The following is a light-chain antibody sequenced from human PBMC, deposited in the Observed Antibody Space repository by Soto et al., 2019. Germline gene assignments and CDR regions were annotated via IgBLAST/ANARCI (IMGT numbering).Light chain of an antibody. CDR3: QQYNSYSEA. J-gene: IGKJ1*01. V-gene: IGKV1-5*03. Sequence: DIQMSQSPATLFGSVGARVTIPCRASQTISSWLAWYQQKPGKAPKPLIYKASTLKSGVPSRFSGSGSGTEFTLTISSLQPDDFATYYCQQYNSYSEAFGQGAKVDIK. CDR2: KAS. CDR1: QTISSW.